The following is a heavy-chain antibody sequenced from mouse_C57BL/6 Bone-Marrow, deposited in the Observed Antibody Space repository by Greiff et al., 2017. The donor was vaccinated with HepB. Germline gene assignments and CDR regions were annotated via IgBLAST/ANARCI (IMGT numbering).Heavy chain of an antibody. CDR3: ARCWGFDY. V-gene: IGHV1-85*01. Sequence: VQLQESGPELVKPGASVKLSCKASGYTFTSYDINWVKQRPGQGLEWIGWIYPRDGSTKYNEKFKGKATLTVDTSSSTAYMELHSLTSEDSAVYFWARCWGFDYWGQGTLVTVSA. J-gene: IGHJ3*01. CDR1: GYTFTSYD. CDR2: IYPRDGST.